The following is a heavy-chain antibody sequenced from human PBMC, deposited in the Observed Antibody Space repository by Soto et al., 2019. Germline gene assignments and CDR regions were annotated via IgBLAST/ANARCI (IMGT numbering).Heavy chain of an antibody. D-gene: IGHD2-8*02. J-gene: IGHJ4*02. V-gene: IGHV4-39*02. Sequence: ETLSLTCTVSGGSISTTSFYWAWIRQPPGKGLEWIGSINYSGTTYYTSSLRSRVTISVDTSKNQFSLKLTSVTAADTAVYYCARDKITGLFDYWGQGTLVTVSS. CDR2: INYSGTT. CDR3: ARDKITGLFDY. CDR1: GGSISTTSFY.